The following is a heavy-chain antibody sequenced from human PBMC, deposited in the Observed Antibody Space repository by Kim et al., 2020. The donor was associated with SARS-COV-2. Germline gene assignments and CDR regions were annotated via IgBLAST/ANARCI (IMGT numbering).Heavy chain of an antibody. CDR1: GFTFSSYG. CDR3: ARDFVAWSNYAYYYYGMDV. J-gene: IGHJ6*02. D-gene: IGHD4-4*01. CDR2: IWYDGSNK. Sequence: GGSLRLSCAASGFTFSSYGMHWVRQAPGKGLEWVAVIWYDGSNKYYADSVKGRFTISRDNSKNTLYLQMNSLRAEDTAVYYCARDFVAWSNYAYYYYGMDVWGQGTTVTVSS. V-gene: IGHV3-33*01.